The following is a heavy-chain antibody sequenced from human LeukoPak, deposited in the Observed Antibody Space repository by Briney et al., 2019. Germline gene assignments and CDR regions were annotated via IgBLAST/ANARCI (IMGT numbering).Heavy chain of an antibody. CDR3: AKDDNYDFFDY. J-gene: IGHJ4*02. V-gene: IGHV3-23*01. Sequence: SGGSLRLSCAASGFTFSSYAISWVRQAPGKGLEWVSVISGSGDSTYYADSVKGRFTISRDNSKNTLYLQMNSLRAEDTAVYYCAKDDNYDFFDYWGQGTLVTVSS. CDR1: GFTFSSYA. D-gene: IGHD3-16*01. CDR2: ISGSGDST.